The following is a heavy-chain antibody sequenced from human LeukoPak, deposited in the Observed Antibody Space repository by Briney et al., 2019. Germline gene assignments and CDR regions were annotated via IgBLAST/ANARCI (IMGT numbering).Heavy chain of an antibody. CDR1: GFTFSSYG. Sequence: PGGSLRLSCAASGFTFSSYGMHWVRQAPGKGLEWVAVISYDGSNKYYADSVKGRFTISRDNSKNTLYLQMNSLRAEDTAVYYCAKEAWADYYMDVWGKGTTVTVSS. J-gene: IGHJ6*03. CDR3: AKEAWADYYMDV. CDR2: ISYDGSNK. V-gene: IGHV3-30*18. D-gene: IGHD6-19*01.